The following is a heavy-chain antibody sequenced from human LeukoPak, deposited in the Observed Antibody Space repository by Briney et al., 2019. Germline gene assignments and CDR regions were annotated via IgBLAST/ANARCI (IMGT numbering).Heavy chain of an antibody. CDR3: AKDPHYDSSGYSFDP. J-gene: IGHJ5*02. CDR1: GFTFSNYA. CDR2: IRGSGGGT. V-gene: IGHV3-23*01. D-gene: IGHD3-22*01. Sequence: PGGSLRLSCAASGFTFSNYAMSWVRQAPGKGLEWVSGIRGSGGGTDYADSVKGRFTISRDNFKNTLYLQMNSLRAEDTAVYYCAKDPHYDSSGYSFDPWGQGTLVTVSS.